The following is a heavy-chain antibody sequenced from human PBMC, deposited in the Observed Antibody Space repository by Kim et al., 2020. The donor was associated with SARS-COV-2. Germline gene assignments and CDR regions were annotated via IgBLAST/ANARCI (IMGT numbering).Heavy chain of an antibody. J-gene: IGHJ3*02. Sequence: GGSLRLSCAASGFTFSRYTMNWVRQAPGKGLEWVSPIRGFSITIYYTDSVKGRFTISRDNAKNSLYLQMNSLRAEDTAVYYCAREMIYSGNAFDIWGRGTMVTVSS. D-gene: IGHD1-1*01. CDR2: IRGFSITI. CDR3: AREMIYSGNAFDI. CDR1: GFTFSRYT. V-gene: IGHV3-21*06.